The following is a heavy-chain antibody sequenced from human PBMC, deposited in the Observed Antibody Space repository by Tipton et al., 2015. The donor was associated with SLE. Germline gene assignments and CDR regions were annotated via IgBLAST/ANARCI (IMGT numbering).Heavy chain of an antibody. CDR1: GGSISSDY. CDR3: ARVLLGLRQIGYWYFDL. CDR2: IFYTGST. D-gene: IGHD1-7*01. V-gene: IGHV4-59*01. Sequence: TLSLTCTVSGGSISSDYWTWIRQPPGKGLGWIGSIFYTGSTTYNPSLKSRLTMSVDTPKNQFSLKLTSVTAADTAVYYCARVLLGLRQIGYWYFDLWGRGTLVTVSS. J-gene: IGHJ2*01.